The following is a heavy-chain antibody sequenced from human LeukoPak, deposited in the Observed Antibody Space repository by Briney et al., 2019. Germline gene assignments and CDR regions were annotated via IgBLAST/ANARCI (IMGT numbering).Heavy chain of an antibody. V-gene: IGHV3-7*01. CDR1: GFTFSSYW. J-gene: IGHJ3*02. CDR3: ARGLQWLVSDAFDI. Sequence: GGSLRLSCAASGFTFSSYWMSWVRQAPGKGLEWVANIKQDGSEKYYVDSVKGRFTISRDNAKNSLYLQMNSLRAEDTAVYYCARGLQWLVSDAFDIWGQGTMVTVSS. CDR2: IKQDGSEK. D-gene: IGHD6-19*01.